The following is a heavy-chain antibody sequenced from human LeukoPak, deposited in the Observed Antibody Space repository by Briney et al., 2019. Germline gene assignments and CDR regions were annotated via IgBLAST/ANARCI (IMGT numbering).Heavy chain of an antibody. J-gene: IGHJ4*02. Sequence: GGSLRLSCAASGFTVSSNYMSWVRQAPGKGLEWVSSISASGGSTYYADSVKGRFAISRDYSKNTLYLQMSSLRADDTAIYYCARDLEAARPGYWGQGTLVTVSS. V-gene: IGHV3-23*01. CDR3: ARDLEAARPGY. CDR2: ISASGGST. D-gene: IGHD6-6*01. CDR1: GFTVSSNY.